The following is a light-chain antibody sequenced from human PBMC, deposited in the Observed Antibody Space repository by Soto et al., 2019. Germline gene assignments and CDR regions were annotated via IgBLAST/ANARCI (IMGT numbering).Light chain of an antibody. V-gene: IGKV1-5*03. CDR3: LQYNSLLT. CDR1: QSISSS. Sequence: DIQMTQSPSTLSASVGDRVTITCRASQSISSSLAWYQQKPGKAPKVLIYKASNLEGGVPSRFSGSGSGTEFTLTISSLQPDDFATYYCLQYNSLLTFGGGTKVEIK. J-gene: IGKJ4*01. CDR2: KAS.